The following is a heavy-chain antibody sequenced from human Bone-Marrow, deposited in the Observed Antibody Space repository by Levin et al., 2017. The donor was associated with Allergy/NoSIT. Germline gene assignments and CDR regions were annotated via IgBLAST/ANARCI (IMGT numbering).Heavy chain of an antibody. CDR3: ARGRSRRSWYLV. J-gene: IGHJ4*02. D-gene: IGHD6-13*01. CDR2: INHSGST. V-gene: IGHV4-34*01. CDR1: GGSFSGYY. Sequence: SETLSLTCAVYGGSFSGYYWSWIRQPPGKGLEWIGEINHSGSTNYNPSLKSRVTISVDTSKNQFSLKLSSVTAADTAVYYCARGRSRRSWYLVWGQGTLVTVSS.